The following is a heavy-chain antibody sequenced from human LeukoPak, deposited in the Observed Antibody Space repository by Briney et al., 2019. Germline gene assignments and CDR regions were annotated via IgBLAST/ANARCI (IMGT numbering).Heavy chain of an antibody. CDR1: GFTFSSYW. V-gene: IGHV3-74*01. Sequence: PGGSLRLSCAASGFTFSSYWMHWVRHPPGKGLVWVSRINSDGSSTSYADSVKGRFTLSRDNAKNTLYLQMNSLRAEDTAVYYCARDGRGYEFDSWGQGTLVTVSS. D-gene: IGHD5-12*01. J-gene: IGHJ5*01. CDR2: INSDGSST. CDR3: ARDGRGYEFDS.